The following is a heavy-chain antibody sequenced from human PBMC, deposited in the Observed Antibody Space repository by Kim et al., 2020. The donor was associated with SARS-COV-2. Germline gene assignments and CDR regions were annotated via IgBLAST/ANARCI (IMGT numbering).Heavy chain of an antibody. J-gene: IGHJ4*02. CDR3: ARDSFDQQLVPLVFDY. D-gene: IGHD6-13*01. Sequence: SETLSLTCTVSGGSISSYYWSWIRQPAGKGLEWIGRIYTSGSTNYNPSLKSRVTMSVDTSKNQFSLKLSSVTAADTAVYYCARDSFDQQLVPLVFDYWGQGTLVTVSS. V-gene: IGHV4-4*07. CDR2: IYTSGST. CDR1: GGSISSYY.